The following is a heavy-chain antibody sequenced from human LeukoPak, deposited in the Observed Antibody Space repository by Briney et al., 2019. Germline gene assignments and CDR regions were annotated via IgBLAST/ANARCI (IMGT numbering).Heavy chain of an antibody. Sequence: GRSLRLSCAASGFTFYDYAMHWVRQAPGKGLEWVSGISWNSGSIGYADSLKGRFTISRDNAKNSLYLQMNSLRAEDTALYYCAKGKRSGYYYVELDYWGQGTLVTVSS. CDR2: ISWNSGSI. CDR3: AKGKRSGYYYVELDY. V-gene: IGHV3-9*01. J-gene: IGHJ4*02. CDR1: GFTFYDYA. D-gene: IGHD3-22*01.